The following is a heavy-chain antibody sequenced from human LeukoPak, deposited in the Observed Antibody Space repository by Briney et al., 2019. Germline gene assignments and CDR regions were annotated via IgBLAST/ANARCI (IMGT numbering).Heavy chain of an antibody. CDR2: IYHSGST. V-gene: IGHV4-39*07. Sequence: SETLSLTCTVSEGSISSNSYYWGWIRQPPGKGLEWIGSIYHSGSTNYNPSLKSRVTISVDKSKNQFSLKLSSVTAADTAVYYCARDNGGNSYYYYGMDVWGQGTTVTVSS. CDR1: EGSISSNSYY. D-gene: IGHD4-23*01. J-gene: IGHJ6*02. CDR3: ARDNGGNSYYYYGMDV.